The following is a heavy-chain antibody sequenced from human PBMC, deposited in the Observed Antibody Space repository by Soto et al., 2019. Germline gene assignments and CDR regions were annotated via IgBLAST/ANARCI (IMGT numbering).Heavy chain of an antibody. CDR3: ASPPYYDSSE. D-gene: IGHD3-22*01. V-gene: IGHV3-74*01. J-gene: IGHJ4*02. CDR2: INSDGSST. Sequence: GGALTLSCAASGLTCISYWRHCVHQAPGKGLLWVSRINSDGSSTSYADSVKGRFTISRDNAKNTLYLQMNSLRAEDTAVYYCASPPYYDSSERGQGTPVPVSS. CDR1: GLTCISYW.